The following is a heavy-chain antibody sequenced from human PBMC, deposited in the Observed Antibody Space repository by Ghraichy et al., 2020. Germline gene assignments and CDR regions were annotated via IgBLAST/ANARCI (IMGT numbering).Heavy chain of an antibody. CDR1: GGSFSGYY. CDR3: ARGEYTADTAMVWGLS. J-gene: IGHJ4*02. V-gene: IGHV4-34*01. Sequence: SETLSLTCAVYGGSFSGYYWSWIRQPPGKGLEWIGEINHSGSTNYNPSLKSRVTISVDTSKNQFSLKLSSVTAADTAVYYCARGEYTADTAMVWGLSWGQGTLVTVSS. D-gene: IGHD5-18*01. CDR2: INHSGST.